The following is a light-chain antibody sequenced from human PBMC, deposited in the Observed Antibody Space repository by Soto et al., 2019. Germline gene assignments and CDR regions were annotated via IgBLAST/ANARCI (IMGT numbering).Light chain of an antibody. V-gene: IGLV2-14*03. CDR2: DVS. CDR1: SSDVGDYTF. CDR3: SSYTSSSTHV. J-gene: IGLJ1*01. Sequence: QSVLTQPASVSGSPGQSITISCTGTSSDVGDYTFVSWYQQHPDKVPKLMIFDVSRRPSGVSDRFSGSKSGNTASLTISGLQPEDEADYYCSSYTSSSTHVFGSGTKLTVL.